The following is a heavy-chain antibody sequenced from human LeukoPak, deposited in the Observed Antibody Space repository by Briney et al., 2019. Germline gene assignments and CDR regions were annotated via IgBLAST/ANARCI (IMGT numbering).Heavy chain of an antibody. J-gene: IGHJ4*02. CDR3: ARDWSGYCTNGVCHGFGY. CDR1: GFTFSSYS. V-gene: IGHV3-48*01. D-gene: IGHD2-8*01. Sequence: GGSLRLSCAASGFTFSSYSMNWVRQAPGKGLEWVSYISSSSSTIYYADSVKGRFTISRDNAKNSLYLQMNSLRAEDTAVYYCARDWSGYCTNGVCHGFGYWGQGTLVTVSS. CDR2: ISSSSSTI.